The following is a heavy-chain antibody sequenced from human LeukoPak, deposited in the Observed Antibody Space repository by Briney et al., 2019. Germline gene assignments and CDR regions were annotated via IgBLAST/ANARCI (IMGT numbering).Heavy chain of an antibody. CDR3: ARVGDHFHWYLDL. D-gene: IGHD3-3*02. Sequence: GGSLTLSCAASGISVSLNYMNWVRQAPGKGLEGVSILYSGSDTYYADSVKGRFTISRDSSKNMLFLHMNSLRAEDTAVYYCARVGDHFHWYLDLWGRGTLVTVSS. CDR2: LYSGSDT. J-gene: IGHJ2*01. CDR1: GISVSLNY. V-gene: IGHV3-53*01.